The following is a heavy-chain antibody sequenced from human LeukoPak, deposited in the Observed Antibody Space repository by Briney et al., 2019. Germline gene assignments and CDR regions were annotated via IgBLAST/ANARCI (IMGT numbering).Heavy chain of an antibody. J-gene: IGHJ4*02. CDR3: ARAMRSSWINFDY. V-gene: IGHV4-39*07. CDR2: IYYSGST. CDR1: GGSISSSSYY. D-gene: IGHD6-13*01. Sequence: SETLSLTCTVSGGSISSSSYYWGWIRQPPGKGLEWIGSIYYSGSTYYNPSLKSRVTISVDTSKNQFSLKLNSVTAADTAVYYCARAMRSSWINFDYWGQGTLVTVSS.